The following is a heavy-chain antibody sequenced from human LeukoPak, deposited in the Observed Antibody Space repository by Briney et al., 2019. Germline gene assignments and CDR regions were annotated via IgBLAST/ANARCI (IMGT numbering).Heavy chain of an antibody. J-gene: IGHJ4*02. D-gene: IGHD6-6*01. CDR1: GGSISSYY. V-gene: IGHV4-59*01. CDR3: ARGRDEYSSSLDY. CDR2: IYYSGST. Sequence: SETLSLTCTVSGGSISSYYWSWIRQPPGKGLEWIGYIYYSGSTNYNPSLKSRVTISVDTSKNQFSLKLGSVTAADTAVYYCARGRDEYSSSLDYWGQGTLVTVSS.